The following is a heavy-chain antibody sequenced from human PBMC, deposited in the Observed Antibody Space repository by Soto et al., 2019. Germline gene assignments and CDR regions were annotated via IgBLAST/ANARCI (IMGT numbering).Heavy chain of an antibody. V-gene: IGHV3-11*01. J-gene: IGHJ5*02. CDR1: GFTFSDYY. CDR3: ARSPKSSITIFGIWFDP. CDR2: ISSSGSTI. Sequence: PGGSLRLSCAASGFTFSDYYMSWIRQAPGKGLEWVSYISSSGSTIYYADSVKGRFTISRDNAKNSLYLQMNSLRAEDTAVYYCARSPKSSITIFGIWFDPWGQGTLVTVSS. D-gene: IGHD3-3*01.